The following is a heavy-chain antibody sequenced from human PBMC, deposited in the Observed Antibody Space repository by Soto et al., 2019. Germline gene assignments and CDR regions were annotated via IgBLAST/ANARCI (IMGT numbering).Heavy chain of an antibody. V-gene: IGHV1-2*02. CDR1: GYTFSGFY. Sequence: ASVKVSCKASGYTFSGFYMHWVRQAPGQGLEWMGWINPNSGGTKSAEKFQGRVTMTRDTSATTVYMGLRNLTSEDTAVYYCARSRLSAAGRLSTFEYWGQGSLVTVSS. CDR3: ARSRLSAAGRLSTFEY. D-gene: IGHD6-13*01. J-gene: IGHJ4*02. CDR2: INPNSGGT.